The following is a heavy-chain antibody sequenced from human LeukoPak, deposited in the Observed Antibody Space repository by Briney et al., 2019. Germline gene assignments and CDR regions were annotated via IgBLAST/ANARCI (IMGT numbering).Heavy chain of an antibody. V-gene: IGHV3-74*01. CDR2: INGDGRIR. CDR1: GFTLTFYW. D-gene: IGHD4-17*01. CDR3: VRGRHDLYGEPWDY. Sequence: GGSLRLSCAASGFTLTFYWMHWVRQAPGKGLVWVSRINGDGRIRDYADSVKGRFTIPRDNAENKVYLHMNKLRADDTAFYYCVRGRHDLYGEPWDYWGQGALVTVSS. J-gene: IGHJ4*02.